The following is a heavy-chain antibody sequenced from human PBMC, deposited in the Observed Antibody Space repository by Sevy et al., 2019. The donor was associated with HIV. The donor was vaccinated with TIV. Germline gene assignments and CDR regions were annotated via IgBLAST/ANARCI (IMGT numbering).Heavy chain of an antibody. CDR3: VREGLGGFSYSLDC. J-gene: IGHJ4*02. CDR2: IKWNGGRR. D-gene: IGHD5-18*01. CDR1: EFTFEDYG. V-gene: IGHV3-20*03. Sequence: GGSLRLSFAASEFTFEDYGINWVRQAPGKGLEWVSGIKWNGGRRGYADSVKGRFTISRDNAKKSLYLQMNSLRAEDTAVYYCVREGLGGFSYSLDCWGQGTLVTVSS.